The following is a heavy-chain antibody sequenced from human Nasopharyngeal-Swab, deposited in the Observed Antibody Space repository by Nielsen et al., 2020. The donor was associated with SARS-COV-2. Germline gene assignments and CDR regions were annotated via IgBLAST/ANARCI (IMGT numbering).Heavy chain of an antibody. J-gene: IGHJ4*02. CDR2: ISGSGGST. D-gene: IGHD3-10*01. Sequence: GGSLRLSCAASGFTFSSYAMSWVRQAPGKGLEWVSAISGSGGSTYYADSVKGRFIISRDNSKNTLYLQMNSLRDEDTAVYYCARARYGSGSYSFDYWGQGTLVTVSS. CDR1: GFTFSSYA. CDR3: ARARYGSGSYSFDY. V-gene: IGHV3-23*01.